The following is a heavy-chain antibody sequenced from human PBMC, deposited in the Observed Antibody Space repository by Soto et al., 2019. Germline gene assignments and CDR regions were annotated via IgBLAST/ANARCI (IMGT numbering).Heavy chain of an antibody. J-gene: IGHJ4*02. Sequence: PSETLSLTCTVSGGSISSSSYYWGWIRQPPGKGLEWIGSIYYSGSTYYNPSLKSRVTISVDTSKNQFSLKLSSVTAADTAVYYCATHIAAAGTPFFDYWGQGTLVTVSS. CDR3: ATHIAAAGTPFFDY. CDR1: GGSISSSSYY. D-gene: IGHD6-13*01. CDR2: IYYSGST. V-gene: IGHV4-39*01.